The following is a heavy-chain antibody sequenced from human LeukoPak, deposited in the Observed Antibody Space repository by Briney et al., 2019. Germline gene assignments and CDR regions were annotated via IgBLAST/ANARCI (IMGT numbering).Heavy chain of an antibody. CDR1: GGSISSYY. D-gene: IGHD6-13*01. V-gene: IGHV4-59*01. CDR2: IYYSGST. Sequence: SETLSLTCTVSGGSISSYYWSWIRQPPGKGLEWIGYIYYSGSTNYNPSLKSRVTISVDTSKNQFSLKLSSVTAADTAVYYCASWVFGSSWYTGWFDPWGQGTLVTVSS. J-gene: IGHJ5*02. CDR3: ASWVFGSSWYTGWFDP.